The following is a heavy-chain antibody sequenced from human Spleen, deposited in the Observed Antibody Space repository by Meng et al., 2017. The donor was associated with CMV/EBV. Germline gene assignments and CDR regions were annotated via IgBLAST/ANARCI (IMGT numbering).Heavy chain of an antibody. J-gene: IGHJ6*03. Sequence: ASVKVSCKASGYTFTGYYMHWVRQAPGQGLEWMGWISPDSGATNYAHKFQGRVTMTRDTSINTAYMELSRLRSDDTAVYYCARDYVVVIAATHYHYYYMDVWGKGTTVTVSS. CDR2: ISPDSGAT. CDR1: GYTFTGYY. CDR3: ARDYVVVIAATHYHYYYMDV. V-gene: IGHV1-2*07. D-gene: IGHD2-21*01.